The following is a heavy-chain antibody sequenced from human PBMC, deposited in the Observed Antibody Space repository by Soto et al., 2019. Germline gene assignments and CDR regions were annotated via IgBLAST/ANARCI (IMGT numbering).Heavy chain of an antibody. Sequence: GESLKISCAASGFTFSSYWMHWVRQAPGKGLVWVSRINSDGSSTSYADSVKGRFTISRDNAKNTLYLQMNSLRAEDTAVYYCEREVYSSGWYDYWSQGTLVTVSS. CDR2: INSDGSST. CDR3: EREVYSSGWYDY. CDR1: GFTFSSYW. D-gene: IGHD6-13*01. J-gene: IGHJ4*02. V-gene: IGHV3-74*01.